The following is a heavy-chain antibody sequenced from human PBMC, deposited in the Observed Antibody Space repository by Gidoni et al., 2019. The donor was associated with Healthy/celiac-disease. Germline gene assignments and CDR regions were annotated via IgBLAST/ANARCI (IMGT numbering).Heavy chain of an antibody. CDR3: ARDSSYYYYGMDV. Sequence: QVQLQQWGAGLLKPSETLSLPCAVYGGSFSGYYWSWIRQPPGKGLEWIGEINHSGSTNYNPSLKSRVTISVDTSKNQFSLKLSSVTAADTAVYYCARDSSYYYYGMDVWGQGTTVTVSS. V-gene: IGHV4-34*01. CDR1: GGSFSGYY. J-gene: IGHJ6*02. D-gene: IGHD4-4*01. CDR2: INHSGST.